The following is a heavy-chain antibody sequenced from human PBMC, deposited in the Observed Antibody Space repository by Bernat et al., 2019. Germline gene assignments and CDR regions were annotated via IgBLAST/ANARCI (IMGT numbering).Heavy chain of an antibody. CDR2: MNQDGSRK. CDR3: ARDPHDSKYVDY. CDR1: GFTLSSYW. V-gene: IGHV3-7*03. J-gene: IGHJ4*02. Sequence: EVQLVESGGGLVQPGGSLRVSCAASGFTLSSYWMSWVRQAPGKGLEWVANMNQDGSRKNYLDSVKGRFTISRDDAKNSLYLQMNSLKGEDTAVYYCARDPHDSKYVDYWGQGTLVTVSS. D-gene: IGHD1-1*01.